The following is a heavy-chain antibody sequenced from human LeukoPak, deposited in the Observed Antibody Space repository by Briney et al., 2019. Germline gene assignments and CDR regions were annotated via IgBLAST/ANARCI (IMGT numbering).Heavy chain of an antibody. D-gene: IGHD3-22*01. J-gene: IGHJ4*02. Sequence: ASVKVSCKASGYTFTVYYMHWVRQAPGQGLEWMGWINPNSGGTNYAQKFQGRVTMTRDTSISTAYMELSRLRSDDTAVYYCARDKGRWLSTAYYWGQGTLVTVSS. CDR3: ARDKGRWLSTAYY. CDR2: INPNSGGT. CDR1: GYTFTVYY. V-gene: IGHV1-2*02.